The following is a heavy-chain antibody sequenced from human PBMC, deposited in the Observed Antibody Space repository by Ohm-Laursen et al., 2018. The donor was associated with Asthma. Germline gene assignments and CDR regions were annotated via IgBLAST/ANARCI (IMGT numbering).Heavy chain of an antibody. D-gene: IGHD1-26*01. Sequence: SLRLSCAASGYTFSRYSIHWVRQVPGKGLEWVASISTASTFIYYADSVRGRFTTSRDNAKNLVYLEMNSLRVEDTAVYYCVTDAWWSYVHWGLGTLVTVSS. CDR3: VTDAWWSYVH. CDR1: GYTFSRYS. J-gene: IGHJ4*02. CDR2: ISTASTFI. V-gene: IGHV3-21*01.